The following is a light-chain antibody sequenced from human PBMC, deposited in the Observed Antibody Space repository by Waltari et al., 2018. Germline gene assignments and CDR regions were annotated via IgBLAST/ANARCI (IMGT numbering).Light chain of an antibody. CDR2: GTS. V-gene: IGKV3-15*01. Sequence: EIVLTQSPATLTVSPGEVATFSCRASQSINDNLAWYEQSPRQAPRLLIFGTSTRATGIPARFSGSGSGTEFTLTISSLQSEDFAVYYCQQYNNWPPRGTFGQGTKVEIK. CDR1: QSINDN. J-gene: IGKJ1*01. CDR3: QQYNNWPPRGT.